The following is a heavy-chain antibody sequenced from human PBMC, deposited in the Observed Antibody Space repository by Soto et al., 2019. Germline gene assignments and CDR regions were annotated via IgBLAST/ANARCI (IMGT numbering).Heavy chain of an antibody. V-gene: IGHV3-7*01. D-gene: IGHD1-1*01. J-gene: IGHJ3*02. CDR2: IRQDGREE. CDR1: GFTFSSHW. CDR3: AKSEGYSFDI. Sequence: QLVESGGGLVLPGGSLRLSCAASGFTFSSHWMTWVRQAPGKGLEWVANIRQDGREEHYLDSVKGRFTLSRDNAQNSLYLQMNGLRVEDTAVYYCAKSEGYSFDIRGQGTLVTVSS.